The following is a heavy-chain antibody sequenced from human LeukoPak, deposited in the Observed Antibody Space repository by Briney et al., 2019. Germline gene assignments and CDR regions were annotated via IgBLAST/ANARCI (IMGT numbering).Heavy chain of an antibody. CDR1: GGSISSSSYY. V-gene: IGHV4-39*07. Sequence: SETLSLTCTVSGGSISSSSYYWGWIRQPPGKGLEWIGSIYYSGSTYYNPSLKSRVTISVDTSKNQFSLKLSSVTAADTAVYYCARVSGARELWSFEKPLQHWGQGTLVTVSS. J-gene: IGHJ1*01. CDR2: IYYSGST. D-gene: IGHD3-16*01. CDR3: ARVSGARELWSFEKPLQH.